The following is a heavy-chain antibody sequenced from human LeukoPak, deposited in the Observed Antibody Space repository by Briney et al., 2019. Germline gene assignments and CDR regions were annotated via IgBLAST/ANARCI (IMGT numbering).Heavy chain of an antibody. Sequence: GGSLRLSCAASGFTFSDYSMNWARQAPGKGLEWISYIGIDSGNTNYADSVKGRFTISGDKAKNSLYLQMISLRVEDTAVYYCARDYKYAFDNWGQGTLVTVSS. D-gene: IGHD5-24*01. CDR1: GFTFSDYS. V-gene: IGHV3-48*01. CDR3: ARDYKYAFDN. CDR2: IGIDSGNT. J-gene: IGHJ4*02.